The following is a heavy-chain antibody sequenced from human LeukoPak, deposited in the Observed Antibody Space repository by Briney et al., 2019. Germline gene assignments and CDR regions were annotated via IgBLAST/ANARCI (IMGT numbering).Heavy chain of an antibody. CDR2: ISYDGSNK. CDR1: GFTFSSYG. V-gene: IGHV3-30*18. J-gene: IGHJ4*02. D-gene: IGHD6-19*01. Sequence: GGSLRLPCAASGFTFSSYGMHWVRQAPGKGLEWVAVISYDGSNKYYVDSVKGRFTISRDNSKNTLSLQMSSLRAEDTAVYYCAKAGHSSGWATTNFDCWGQGTLVTVSS. CDR3: AKAGHSSGWATTNFDC.